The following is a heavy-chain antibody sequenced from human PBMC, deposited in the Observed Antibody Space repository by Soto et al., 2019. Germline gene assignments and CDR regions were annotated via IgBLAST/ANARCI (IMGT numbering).Heavy chain of an antibody. Sequence: GGSLRLSFEDSGFTFYNYARNWVRQAPGKGLEWVSTIDYDGVNKNYADSVKGRFTVSRDNSKDTVDLQMNSLRAEDTAVYYCLSWVSAHFDYGGQGTLVTVS. J-gene: IGHJ4*02. CDR3: LSWVSAHFDY. D-gene: IGHD2-8*01. CDR1: GFTFYNYA. V-gene: IGHV3-23*01. CDR2: IDYDGVNK.